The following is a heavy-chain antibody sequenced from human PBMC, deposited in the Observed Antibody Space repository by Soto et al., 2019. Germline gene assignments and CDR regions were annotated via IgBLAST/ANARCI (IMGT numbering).Heavy chain of an antibody. J-gene: IGHJ6*01. Sequence: SETLSLTCSVYGGSFSGYYWSWIRQPPGKGLEWIGEINHSGITNYNPSLKSRVTISVDTSKNQFSLKLSSVTAADTAVYYCASRDHDHYGMDVWGQGATVYV. CDR3: ASRDHDHYGMDV. CDR1: GGSFSGYY. V-gene: IGHV4-34*01. D-gene: IGHD3-16*01. CDR2: INHSGIT.